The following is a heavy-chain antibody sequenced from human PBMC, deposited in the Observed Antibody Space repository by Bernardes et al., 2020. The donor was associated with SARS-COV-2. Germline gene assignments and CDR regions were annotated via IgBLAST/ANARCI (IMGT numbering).Heavy chain of an antibody. CDR2: FIPILGIS. CDR1: GNTLSSYA. CDR3: ARGGDYDSKGYFEK. J-gene: IGHJ4*02. Sequence: SMKVSCQVSGNTLSSYAFNWVRQAPGQGLEWMGRFIPILGISKYSQKFQGRVSFTADKSTSTAYMELTSLRTEDTALYYCARGGDYDSKGYFEKWGQGTLVTVSS. D-gene: IGHD3-22*01. V-gene: IGHV1-69*04.